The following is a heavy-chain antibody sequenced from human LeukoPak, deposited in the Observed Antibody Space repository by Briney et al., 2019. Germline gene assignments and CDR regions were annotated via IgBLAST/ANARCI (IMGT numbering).Heavy chain of an antibody. CDR3: ARALRIAALIDYYYYMDV. J-gene: IGHJ6*03. CDR1: GYTFTTYG. V-gene: IGHV1-8*03. D-gene: IGHD6-6*01. Sequence: GASVKVSCKTSGYTFTTYGISWLRQAAGQGLEWMGWMNPNSGNTGYAQKFQGRVTITRNTSISTAYMELSSLRSEDTAVYYCARALRIAALIDYYYYMDVWGKGTTVTVSS. CDR2: MNPNSGNT.